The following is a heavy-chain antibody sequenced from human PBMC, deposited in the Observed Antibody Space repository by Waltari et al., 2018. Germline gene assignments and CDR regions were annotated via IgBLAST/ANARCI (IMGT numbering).Heavy chain of an antibody. CDR2: INHSGST. CDR3: ARAGRADY. CDR1: GGSFSGYY. J-gene: IGHJ4*02. V-gene: IGHV4-34*01. D-gene: IGHD2-15*01. Sequence: QVQLQQWGAGLLKPSETLSLPCAVYGGSFSGYYWSWIRQPPGKGLEWIGEINHSGSTNYNPSLKSRVTISVDTSKNQFSLKLSSVTAADTAVYYCARAGRADYWGQGTLVTVSS.